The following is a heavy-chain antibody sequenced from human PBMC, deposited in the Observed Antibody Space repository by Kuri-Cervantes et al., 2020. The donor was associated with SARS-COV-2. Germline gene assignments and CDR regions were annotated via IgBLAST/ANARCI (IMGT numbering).Heavy chain of an antibody. CDR1: GFTFSNYD. CDR2: IRYDGSNK. Sequence: GGSLRLSCVASGFTFSNYDMHWVRQAPGKGLEWVAFIRYDGSNKYYADSVKGRFTISRDNSKNTLYLQMNSLRAEDTAVYYCTTLIDYWGQGALVTVSS. CDR3: TTLIDY. V-gene: IGHV3-30*02. J-gene: IGHJ4*02.